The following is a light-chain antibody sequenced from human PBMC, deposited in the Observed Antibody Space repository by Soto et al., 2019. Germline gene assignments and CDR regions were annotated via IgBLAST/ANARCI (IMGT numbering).Light chain of an antibody. V-gene: IGKV1-9*01. Sequence: DIQLTQSPSFLSASVGDRVTITCRASQGISSYLAWYQQKPGNDPKLLIYDASTLQSGVPSRFSGSVSGTDFTLTISSLQPDDFATYYCQLRHSYPAITCGQGIGLEIK. CDR3: QLRHSYPAIT. CDR2: DAS. CDR1: QGISSY. J-gene: IGKJ5*01.